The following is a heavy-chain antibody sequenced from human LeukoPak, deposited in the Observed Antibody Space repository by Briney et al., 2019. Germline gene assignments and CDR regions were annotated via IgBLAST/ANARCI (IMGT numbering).Heavy chain of an antibody. V-gene: IGHV4-61*02. J-gene: IGHJ4*02. CDR2: IYTSGST. D-gene: IGHD2/OR15-2a*01. Sequence: SQTLSLTCTVSGGSISSGSYYWGWLRQPAGTGLEWIGRIYTSGSTNYNPSLKSRVTISVDTSKNQFSLKLSSVTAADTAVYYCARDLVGSVSWGQGTLVTVSS. CDR1: GGSISSGSYY. CDR3: ARDLVGSVS.